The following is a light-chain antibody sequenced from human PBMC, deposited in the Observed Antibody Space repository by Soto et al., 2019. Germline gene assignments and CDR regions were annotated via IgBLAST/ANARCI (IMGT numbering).Light chain of an antibody. V-gene: IGKV2-24*01. J-gene: IGKJ1*01. Sequence: DIVMTQTPLSSPVTLGQPASISCRSGQSLLHSDGYTYLSWVQHRPGQPPRLLIYKASNRFSGVXDXXSGSGAGTDFTLKISRVEPEDVGVYYCMQSTQFPWTFGQGTKVEIK. CDR3: MQSTQFPWT. CDR2: KAS. CDR1: QSLLHSDGYTY.